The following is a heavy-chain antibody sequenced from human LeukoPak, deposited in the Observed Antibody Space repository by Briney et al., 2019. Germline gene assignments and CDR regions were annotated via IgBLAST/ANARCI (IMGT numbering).Heavy chain of an antibody. CDR1: GYTFTGYY. J-gene: IGHJ5*02. D-gene: IGHD3-10*01. V-gene: IGHV1-2*02. CDR2: INPNSGGT. CDR3: ARDPQLLWFGEFRGFDP. Sequence: GAAVKVSCKASGYTFTGYYMHWVRQAPGQGLEWMGWINPNSGGTNYAQKFQGRVTMTRDTSISTAYMELSRLRSDDTAVYYCARDPQLLWFGEFRGFDPWGQGTLVTVS.